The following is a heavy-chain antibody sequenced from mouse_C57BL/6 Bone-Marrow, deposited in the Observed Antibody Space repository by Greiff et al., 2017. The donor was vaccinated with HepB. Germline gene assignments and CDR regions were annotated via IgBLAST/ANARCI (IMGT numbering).Heavy chain of an antibody. CDR3: ARCGWLLPFAY. Sequence: VKLMESGAELARPGASVKLSCKASGYTFTSYGISWVKQRTGQGLEWIGEIYPRSGNTYYNEKFKGKATLTADKSSSTAYMELRSLTSEDSAVYFCARCGWLLPFAYWGQGTLVTVSA. CDR1: GYTFTSYG. V-gene: IGHV1-81*01. D-gene: IGHD2-3*01. J-gene: IGHJ3*01. CDR2: IYPRSGNT.